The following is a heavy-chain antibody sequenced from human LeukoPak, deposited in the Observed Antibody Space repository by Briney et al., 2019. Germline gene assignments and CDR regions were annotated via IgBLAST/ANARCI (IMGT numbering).Heavy chain of an antibody. Sequence: AGGSLRLSCTASGFTFTTYAMSWVRQAPGKGLEWVSGISGSGGSTYYADSVKGRFTISRDNSKNTLYLQMNSLRAEDTAVYYCARGQGYCSSTSCYYYYGMDVWGKGTTVTVSS. CDR1: GFTFTTYA. CDR2: ISGSGGST. J-gene: IGHJ6*04. V-gene: IGHV3-23*01. CDR3: ARGQGYCSSTSCYYYYGMDV. D-gene: IGHD2-2*01.